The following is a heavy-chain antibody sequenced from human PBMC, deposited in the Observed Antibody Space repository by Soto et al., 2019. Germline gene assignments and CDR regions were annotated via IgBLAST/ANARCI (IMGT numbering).Heavy chain of an antibody. CDR2: ISGSGGST. CDR3: AKGGDYGGYLDY. CDR1: GFTFSSYA. V-gene: IGHV3-23*01. J-gene: IGHJ4*02. D-gene: IGHD4-17*01. Sequence: EVQLLESGGCLVQPGGSLRLSCAASGFTFSSYAMSWVRQAPGKGLEWVSAISGSGGSTYYADSVKGRFTISRDNSKNTLYLQMNSLRAEDTAVYYCAKGGDYGGYLDYWGQGTLVTVSS.